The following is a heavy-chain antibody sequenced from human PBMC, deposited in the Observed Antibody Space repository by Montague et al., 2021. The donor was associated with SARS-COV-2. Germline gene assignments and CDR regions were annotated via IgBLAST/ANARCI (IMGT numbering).Heavy chain of an antibody. J-gene: IGHJ6*02. CDR2: MYCSGST. Sequence: SETLSLTCTVSGGSISSSNYYWGWIRQPPGKGLKWIGNMYCSGSTYYNLYIKSRVTISIDTSKNQFTLKLSSVTAADTAVCYCASDDIVLQGVTKGMDVWGQGTTVTVSS. V-gene: IGHV4-39*06. CDR3: ASDDIVLQGVTKGMDV. CDR1: GGSISSSNYY. D-gene: IGHD3-10*01.